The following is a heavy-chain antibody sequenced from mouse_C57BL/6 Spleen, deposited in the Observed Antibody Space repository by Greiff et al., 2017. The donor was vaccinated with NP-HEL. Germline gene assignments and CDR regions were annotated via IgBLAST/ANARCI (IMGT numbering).Heavy chain of an antibody. D-gene: IGHD2-3*01. CDR2: ISSGSSTI. CDR3: ARKNPYDGYYLDY. Sequence: EVQRVESGGGLVKPGGSLKLSCAASGFTFSDYGMHWVRQAPEKGLEWVAYISSGSSTIYYADTVKGRFTISRDNAKNTLFLQMTSLRSEDTAMYYCARKNPYDGYYLDYWGQGTTLTVSS. V-gene: IGHV5-17*01. CDR1: GFTFSDYG. J-gene: IGHJ2*01.